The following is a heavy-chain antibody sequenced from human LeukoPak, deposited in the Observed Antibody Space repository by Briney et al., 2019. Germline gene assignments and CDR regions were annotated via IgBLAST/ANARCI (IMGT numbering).Heavy chain of an antibody. CDR1: GITFRSYD. V-gene: IGHV3-30-3*01. CDR3: ARDKSCSSTRCPYGHYFDY. CDR2: ISYDGSNK. D-gene: IGHD2-2*01. J-gene: IGHJ4*02. Sequence: PGGSLRLSCAASGITFRSYDMHWVRQAPGKGLEWVAVISYDGSNKYHADSVKGRFTISRDNPNNTLYLQMNSLRAEDTAVYYCARDKSCSSTRCPYGHYFDYWGQGTLVTVSS.